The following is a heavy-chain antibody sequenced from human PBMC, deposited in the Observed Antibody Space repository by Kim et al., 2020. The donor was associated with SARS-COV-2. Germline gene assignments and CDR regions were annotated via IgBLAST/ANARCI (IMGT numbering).Heavy chain of an antibody. J-gene: IGHJ4*02. CDR1: GYTFTSYY. Sequence: ASVKVSCKASGYTFTSYYVHWVRQAPGQGLEWMGIIIPSDGSARYAQKFQGRVTLTSDTSTSTVYVELSSLRSEDTALYFCARGGNLYNGDDVGFDYWGQ. D-gene: IGHD5-12*01. CDR3: ARGGNLYNGDDVGFDY. CDR2: IIPSDGSA. V-gene: IGHV1-46*01.